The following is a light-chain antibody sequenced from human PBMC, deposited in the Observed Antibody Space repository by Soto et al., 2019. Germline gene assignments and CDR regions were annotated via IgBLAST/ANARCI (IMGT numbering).Light chain of an antibody. J-gene: IGKJ1*01. CDR1: QDISNY. CDR2: AAS. CDR3: QQYNSYSWT. Sequence: DIQMTQSPSSLSASVGDRFTITCQASQDISNYLNWYQQKPGKAPKLLIYAASTLQSGVPSRFSGSGSGTEFTLTISSLQPDDFATYYCQQYNSYSWTFGQGTKVDIK. V-gene: IGKV1-16*01.